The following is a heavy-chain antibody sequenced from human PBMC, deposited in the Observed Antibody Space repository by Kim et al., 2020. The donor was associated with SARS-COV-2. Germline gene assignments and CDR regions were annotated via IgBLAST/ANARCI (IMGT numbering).Heavy chain of an antibody. CDR1: GGSFSGYY. J-gene: IGHJ6*03. V-gene: IGHV4-34*01. CDR3: ARDRYDFWSGYYYYYYMDV. CDR2: INHSGST. Sequence: SETLSLTSAVYGGSFSGYYWSWIRQPPGKGLEWIGEINHSGSTNYNPSLKSRVTISVDTSKNQFSLKLSSVTAADTAVYYCARDRYDFWSGYYYYYYMDVWGKGTTVTVSS. D-gene: IGHD3-3*01.